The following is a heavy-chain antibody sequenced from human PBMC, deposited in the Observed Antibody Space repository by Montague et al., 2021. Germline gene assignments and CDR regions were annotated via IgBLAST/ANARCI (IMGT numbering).Heavy chain of an antibody. D-gene: IGHD5-24*01. CDR2: TYYRSKWYN. Sequence: CAISGDSVSSNDATWNWIRQSPSRGLEWLGRTYYRSKWYNEYAISVKSRITVNPDTSKNQLSLLLNSVTLEDTAVYYCARGWQKRFDPWGQGTLVTVSS. CDR1: GDSVSSNDAT. CDR3: ARGWQKRFDP. V-gene: IGHV6-1*01. J-gene: IGHJ5*02.